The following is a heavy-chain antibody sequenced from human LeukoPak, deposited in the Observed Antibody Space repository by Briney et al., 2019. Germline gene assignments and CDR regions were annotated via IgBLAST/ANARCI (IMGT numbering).Heavy chain of an antibody. V-gene: IGHV1-69*10. Sequence: ASXKVSCKASGGTFSSYAISWVRQAPGQGLEWMGGIIPILGIANYAQKFQGRVTITADKSTSTAYMELSSLRSEDTAVYYCARGGYYDSTYWGQGTLVTVSS. CDR2: IIPILGIA. D-gene: IGHD3-3*01. J-gene: IGHJ4*02. CDR3: ARGGYYDSTY. CDR1: GGTFSSYA.